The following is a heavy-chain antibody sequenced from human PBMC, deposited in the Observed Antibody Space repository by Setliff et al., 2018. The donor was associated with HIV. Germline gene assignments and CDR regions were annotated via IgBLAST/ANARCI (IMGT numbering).Heavy chain of an antibody. J-gene: IGHJ4*02. CDR1: GGSISSGDYY. CDR3: ARQAIFGYYDSSGYLDY. D-gene: IGHD3-22*01. CDR2: IYYSGST. Sequence: SSETLSLTCTVSGGSISSGDYYWSWIRQPPGKGLEWIGYIYYSGSTYYNPSLKSRVTISVDTSKNLFSLRLSSVTASDTAVYYCARQAIFGYYDSSGYLDYWGQGTLVTVSS. V-gene: IGHV4-30-4*08.